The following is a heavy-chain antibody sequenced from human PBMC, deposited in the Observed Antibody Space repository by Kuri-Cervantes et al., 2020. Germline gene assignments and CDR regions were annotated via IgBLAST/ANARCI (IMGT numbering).Heavy chain of an antibody. CDR3: ARPGTYYDYVWGSYRRDYYMDV. J-gene: IGHJ6*03. D-gene: IGHD3-16*02. Sequence: SETLSLTCAVYGYSISSGYYWGWIRQPPGKGLEWIGSIYYSGSTYYNPSLKSRVTISVDTSKNQFSLKLSSVTAADTAVYYCARPGTYYDYVWGSYRRDYYMDVWGKGTTVTVSS. V-gene: IGHV4-38-2*01. CDR2: IYYSGST. CDR1: GYSISSGYY.